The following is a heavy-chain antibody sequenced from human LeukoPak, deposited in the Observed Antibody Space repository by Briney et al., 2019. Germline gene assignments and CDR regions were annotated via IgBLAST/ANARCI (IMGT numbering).Heavy chain of an antibody. V-gene: IGHV3-21*01. CDR3: ARAGLEQWLADY. CDR1: GFTFSSYS. D-gene: IGHD6-19*01. J-gene: IGHJ4*02. CDR2: ISSSSSYI. Sequence: GGSLRLSCAASGFTFSSYSMNWVRQAPGKGLEWVSSISSSSSYIYYADSVKGRFTISRDNAKNSLYLQMNSLSAEDTAVYYCARAGLEQWLADYWGQGTLVTVSS.